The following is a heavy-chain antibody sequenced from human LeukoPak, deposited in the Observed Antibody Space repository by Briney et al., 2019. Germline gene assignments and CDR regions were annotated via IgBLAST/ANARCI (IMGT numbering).Heavy chain of an antibody. V-gene: IGHV3-66*01. J-gene: IGHJ3*02. CDR1: GFTVSSDY. CDR3: ARGPYGSSGTLDAFDI. Sequence: PGGSLRPSCAASGFTVSSDYMSWVRQAPGKGLEWVSVIYSGGTTHYADSVKGRFTTSRDNSKNTLYLQMNSLRAEDTAVYYCARGPYGSSGTLDAFDIWGQGTMVTVSS. CDR2: IYSGGTT. D-gene: IGHD3-10*01.